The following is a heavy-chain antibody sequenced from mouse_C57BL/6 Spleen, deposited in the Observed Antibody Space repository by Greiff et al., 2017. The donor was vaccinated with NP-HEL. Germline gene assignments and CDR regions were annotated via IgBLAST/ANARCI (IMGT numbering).Heavy chain of an antibody. Sequence: QVQLQQPGAELVMPGASVKLSCKASGYTFTSYWMHWVKQRPGQGLEWIGEIDPSDSYTNYNQKFKGKSTLTVDKSSSTAYMQLSSLTSEDSAVYYCARGDYDERLFYYWGQGTTLTVPS. CDR1: GYTFTSYW. J-gene: IGHJ2*01. CDR2: IDPSDSYT. V-gene: IGHV1-69*01. D-gene: IGHD2-4*01. CDR3: ARGDYDERLFYY.